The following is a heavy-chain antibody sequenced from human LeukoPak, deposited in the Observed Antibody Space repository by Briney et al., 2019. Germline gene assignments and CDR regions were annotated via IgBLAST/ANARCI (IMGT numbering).Heavy chain of an antibody. V-gene: IGHV4-34*01. Sequence: SETLSLTCAVSGVSFDDYYWSWVRQTPGKGLEWIGEINHSGYTNDNPSLKSRVTLSIDTSRKQFSLNLRSVTVADAGIYYCTRMTTGHDYWGQGTLVTVSS. CDR1: GVSFDDYY. J-gene: IGHJ4*02. D-gene: IGHD4-17*01. CDR2: INHSGYT. CDR3: TRMTTGHDY.